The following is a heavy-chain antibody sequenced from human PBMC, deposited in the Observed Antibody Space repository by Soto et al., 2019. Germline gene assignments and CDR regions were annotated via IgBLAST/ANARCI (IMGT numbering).Heavy chain of an antibody. D-gene: IGHD4-17*01. CDR1: GGSFSTYA. CDR3: ARARSGHTYGSAVVDP. CDR2: IIPIFATA. Sequence: QVQLVQSGAEVKKPGSSVKVSCQTSGGSFSTYAFSWVRQAPGQGLEWVGGIIPIFATANYAQKFQGRVTITADESTGTAYLELTGLRSDDTAIYYFARARSGHTYGSAVVDPWGQGTLVIVSS. J-gene: IGHJ5*02. V-gene: IGHV1-69*01.